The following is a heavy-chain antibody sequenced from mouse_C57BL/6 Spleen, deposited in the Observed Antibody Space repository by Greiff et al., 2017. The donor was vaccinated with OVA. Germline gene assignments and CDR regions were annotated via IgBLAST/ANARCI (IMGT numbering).Heavy chain of an antibody. Sequence: VKLMESGAELVRPGASVTLSCKASGYTFTDYEMHWVKQTPVHGLEWIGAIDPETGGTAYNQKFKGKAILTADKSSSTAYMELRSLTSEDSAVYYCSNWDRGWGQGTTLTVSS. J-gene: IGHJ2*01. CDR2: IDPETGGT. D-gene: IGHD4-1*01. CDR1: GYTFTDYE. CDR3: SNWDRG. V-gene: IGHV1-15*01.